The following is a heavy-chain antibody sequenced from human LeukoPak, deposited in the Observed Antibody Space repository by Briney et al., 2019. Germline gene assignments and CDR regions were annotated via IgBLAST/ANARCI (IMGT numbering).Heavy chain of an antibody. J-gene: IGHJ4*02. CDR3: VRDPDALDF. CDR1: GFTFSSYE. Sequence: PGGSLRLSCAASGFTFSSYEMNWVRQAPGKGLEWVSSISTSGSTIYYADSVRGRFTISRDNAKNSLYLQMNSLRDEDTAVYYCVRDPDALDFWGQGTPVTVSS. V-gene: IGHV3-48*03. CDR2: ISTSGSTI.